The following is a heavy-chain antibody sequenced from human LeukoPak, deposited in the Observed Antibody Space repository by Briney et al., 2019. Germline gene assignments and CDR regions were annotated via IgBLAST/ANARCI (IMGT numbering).Heavy chain of an antibody. D-gene: IGHD6-13*01. J-gene: IGHJ4*02. CDR3: VRYISSWAQTLLDY. CDR1: GFTFSSYG. Sequence: GGSLRLSCAASGFTFSSYGMHWVRQAPGKGLEWVAFIRSDESTKYYADSVKGRFTISRDTSKNTLYLEINSLRPEDTALYYCVRYISSWAQTLLDYWGQGTLVTVSS. V-gene: IGHV3-30*02. CDR2: IRSDESTK.